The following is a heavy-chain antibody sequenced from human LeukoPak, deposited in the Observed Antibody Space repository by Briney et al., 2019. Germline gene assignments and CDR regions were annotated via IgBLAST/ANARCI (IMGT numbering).Heavy chain of an antibody. CDR2: INHSGST. CDR3: ARRLLRIAAADAFDI. D-gene: IGHD6-13*01. Sequence: ETLSLTCAVYGGSFSGYYWSWIRQPPGKGLEWIGEINHSGSTNYNPSLKSRVTISVDTSKNQFSLKLSSVTAADTAVYYCARRLLRIAAADAFDIWGQGTMVTVSS. CDR1: GGSFSGYY. V-gene: IGHV4-34*01. J-gene: IGHJ3*02.